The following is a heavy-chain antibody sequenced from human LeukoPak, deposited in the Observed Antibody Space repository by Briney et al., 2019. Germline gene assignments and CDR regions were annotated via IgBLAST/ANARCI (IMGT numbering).Heavy chain of an antibody. J-gene: IGHJ4*02. V-gene: IGHV3-23*01. CDR2: ISGSGGST. D-gene: IGHD1-26*01. CDR1: GFTFSSYA. Sequence: AGGCLRLSCAASGFTFSSYAMSWGRQAPGKGLEWGSAISGSGGSTYYADSVKGRVTISRDNSKNTLYLHMNSLRAEDTAVYYCAKDRWEPPHRIDYWGQGTLVTVSS. CDR3: AKDRWEPPHRIDY.